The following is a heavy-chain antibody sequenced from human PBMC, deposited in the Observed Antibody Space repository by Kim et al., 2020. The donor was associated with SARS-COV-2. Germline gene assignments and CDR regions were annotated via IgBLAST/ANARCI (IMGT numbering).Heavy chain of an antibody. J-gene: IGHJ4*02. Sequence: YNPSLKSRLTRSVATSKNQFSLKLSSLTAADTAVYYCASVGYSYGWTFDYWGQGTLVTVSS. V-gene: IGHV4-31*02. D-gene: IGHD5-18*01. CDR3: ASVGYSYGWTFDY.